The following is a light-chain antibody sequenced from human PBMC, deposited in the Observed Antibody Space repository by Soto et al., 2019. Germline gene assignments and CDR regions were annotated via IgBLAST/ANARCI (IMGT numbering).Light chain of an antibody. CDR2: WAS. CDR1: QSVLYSSNNKNY. J-gene: IGKJ1*01. Sequence: DIVMTQSPDSLAVSLGERATINCKSSQSVLYSSNNKNYLAWYQQKPGQPPKLLIYWASTRESGVPDRFSGSGPGTDFTLTISSLQAEDMAVYYCQQYYSTPPTFGQGTKVEIK. CDR3: QQYYSTPPT. V-gene: IGKV4-1*01.